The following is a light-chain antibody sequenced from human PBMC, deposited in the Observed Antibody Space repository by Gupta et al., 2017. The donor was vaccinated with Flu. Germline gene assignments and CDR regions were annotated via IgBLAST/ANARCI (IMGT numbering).Light chain of an antibody. CDR2: EVT. CDR1: SSDVGGYNY. CDR3: ASYTTTDTWV. Sequence: SALTHPASVSGSPGPAITISCTGTSSDVGGYNYVCWYQHHPAKAPELMIYEVTDRPSGVASRFSASESGNTASLTISGRQEEDEADYFCASYTTTDTWVFGGGTKLTVL. V-gene: IGLV2-14*01. J-gene: IGLJ3*02.